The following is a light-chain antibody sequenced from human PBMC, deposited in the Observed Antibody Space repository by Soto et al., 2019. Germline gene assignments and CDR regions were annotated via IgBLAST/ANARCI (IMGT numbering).Light chain of an antibody. V-gene: IGKV1-5*03. CDR1: QSISSW. J-gene: IGKJ2*01. Sequence: DIQMTQSPSTLSASVGDRVTITCRASQSISSWLAWYQQKPGKAPKLLVYKASSLETGVPSRFSASASGSEFTLTISSLQPDDFATYYCQQYASYPYTFGQETKLAIK. CDR2: KAS. CDR3: QQYASYPYT.